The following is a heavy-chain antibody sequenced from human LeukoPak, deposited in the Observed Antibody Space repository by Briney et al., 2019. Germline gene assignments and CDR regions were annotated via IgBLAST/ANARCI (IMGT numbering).Heavy chain of an antibody. CDR3: ARAVGPYDY. J-gene: IGHJ4*02. D-gene: IGHD3-10*01. V-gene: IGHV3-7*02. CDR1: GFMFSSYW. CDR2: IKQDGSQI. Sequence: GGSLRLSCAGSGFMFSSYWIYWVRQAPGKGLESVANIKQDGSQIHYVDSVKDRFTISRDNSKNTLYLQMNSLRAEDTGVYYCARAVGPYDYWGQGTLVTVSS.